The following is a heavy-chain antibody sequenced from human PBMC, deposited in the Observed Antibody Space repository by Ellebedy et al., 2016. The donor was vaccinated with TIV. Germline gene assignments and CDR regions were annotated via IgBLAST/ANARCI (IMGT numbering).Heavy chain of an antibody. CDR2: ISHDGSIK. J-gene: IGHJ4*02. V-gene: IGHV3-30*18. D-gene: IGHD1-1*01. CDR1: GFSFSSYY. CDR3: AKDFVRLERRLPES. Sequence: GESLKISCAASGFSFSSYYMHWVRQAPGKGLEWVAVISHDGSIKYYADSVKGRFTISRDNSKNTLYLQMNSLRPEDTAVYHCAKDFVRLERRLPESWGQGTLVTVSS.